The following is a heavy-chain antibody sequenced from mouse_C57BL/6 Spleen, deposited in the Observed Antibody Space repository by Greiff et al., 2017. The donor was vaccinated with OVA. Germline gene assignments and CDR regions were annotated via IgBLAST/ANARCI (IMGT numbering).Heavy chain of an antibody. Sequence: VQRVESGPGLVAPSQRLSITCTVSGFSLTSYGVSWVRQPPGKGLEWLGVIWGDGSTNYHSALISRLSISKDNSKSQVFLKLNSLQTDDTATYYCAFITTVVGYWYFDVWGTGTTVTVSS. CDR2: IWGDGST. J-gene: IGHJ1*03. V-gene: IGHV2-3*01. CDR3: AFITTVVGYWYFDV. D-gene: IGHD1-1*01. CDR1: GFSLTSYG.